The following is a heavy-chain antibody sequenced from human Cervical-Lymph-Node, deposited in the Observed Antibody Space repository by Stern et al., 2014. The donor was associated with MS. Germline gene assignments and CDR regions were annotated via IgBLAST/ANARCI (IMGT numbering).Heavy chain of an antibody. J-gene: IGHJ5*02. CDR3: ASRWSGTYYGQNWFDP. D-gene: IGHD1-26*01. CDR2: IYNSGAT. V-gene: IGHV4-31*03. Sequence: VQLVESGPGLVKPSQTLSLTCTVSGDSITSGGHYWRWIRQHPGKGLEWIGYIYNSGATFYNPSLKGRVTISLDTSKSQFSLQLSSVTAADTAIYYCASRWSGTYYGQNWFDPWGQGILVTVST. CDR1: GDSITSGGHY.